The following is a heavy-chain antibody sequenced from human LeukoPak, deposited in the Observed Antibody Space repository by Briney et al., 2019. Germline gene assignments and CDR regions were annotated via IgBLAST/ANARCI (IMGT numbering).Heavy chain of an antibody. CDR3: ATTYRSGGSCYFSAYSFDY. D-gene: IGHD2-15*01. J-gene: IGHJ4*02. V-gene: IGHV1-8*01. CDR1: GYTLASYD. CDR2: MNPNSGNT. Sequence: ASVKVSCKASGYTLASYDINWVRQATGQGLEWMGWMNPNSGNTGYAQKFQGRVTMTRNTSISTAYMELSSLRSEDTAVYYCATTYRSGGSCYFSAYSFDYWGQGTLVTVSS.